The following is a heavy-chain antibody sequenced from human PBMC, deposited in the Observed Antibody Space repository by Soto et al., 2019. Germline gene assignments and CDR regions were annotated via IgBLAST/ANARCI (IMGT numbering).Heavy chain of an antibody. V-gene: IGHV1-69*01. CDR1: GGTFSSYA. CDR3: ARGVGAPNGNYYYGMAV. D-gene: IGHD4-17*01. Sequence: QVQLVQSGAEVKKPGSSVKVSCKASGGTFSSYAISWVRQAPGQGLEWMGGIIPIFGTANYAQKFQGRVTIRADESTSTAYRELSSLRSEDTAVYYGARGVGAPNGNYYYGMAVWGQGTTVTVPS. J-gene: IGHJ6*02. CDR2: IIPIFGTA.